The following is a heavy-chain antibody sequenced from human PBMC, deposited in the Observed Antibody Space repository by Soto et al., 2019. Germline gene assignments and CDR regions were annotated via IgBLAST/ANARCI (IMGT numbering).Heavy chain of an antibody. Sequence: EVQLAESGGGMVQPGGSLRLSCVASGFTFSNYDMHWVRQAPGKGLEYVSSISSNGGTTYYGNSVKGRFTISRDNSKNPLYLQMGSLRAEDMAVYYCVRRVSGNYDYWGQGTLVTVSS. CDR3: VRRVSGNYDY. V-gene: IGHV3-64*01. D-gene: IGHD1-7*01. CDR1: GFTFSNYD. CDR2: ISSNGGTT. J-gene: IGHJ4*02.